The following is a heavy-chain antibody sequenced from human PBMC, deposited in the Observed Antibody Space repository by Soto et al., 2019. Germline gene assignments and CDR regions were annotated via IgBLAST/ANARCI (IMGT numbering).Heavy chain of an antibody. CDR1: GFTFSSYS. V-gene: IGHV3-21*01. J-gene: IGHJ6*02. Sequence: GGSLRLSCAASGFTFSSYSMNWVRQAPGKGLEWVSSISSSSSYIYYADSVKGRFTISRDNAKNSLYLQMNSLRAEDTAVYYCARSRRYYYDSSGYSAYLYYYGMDVWGQGTTVTVSS. D-gene: IGHD3-22*01. CDR2: ISSSSSYI. CDR3: ARSRRYYYDSSGYSAYLYYYGMDV.